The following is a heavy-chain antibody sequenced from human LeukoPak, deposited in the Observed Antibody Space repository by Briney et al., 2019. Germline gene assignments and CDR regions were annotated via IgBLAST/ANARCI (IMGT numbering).Heavy chain of an antibody. CDR2: ISSSGSTI. CDR3: ARGPLAVLWIGELLGPGGFDY. D-gene: IGHD3-10*01. CDR1: GFTFSSYE. V-gene: IGHV3-48*03. J-gene: IGHJ4*02. Sequence: GGSLRLSCAASGFTFSSYEMNWVRQAPGKGLEWVSYISSSGSTIYYADSVKGRFTISRDNAKNSLYLQMNSLRAEDTAVYYCARGPLAVLWIGELLGPGGFDYWGQGTLVTVSS.